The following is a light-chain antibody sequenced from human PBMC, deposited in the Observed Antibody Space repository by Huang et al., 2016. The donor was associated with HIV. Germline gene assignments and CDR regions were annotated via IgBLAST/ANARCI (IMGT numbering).Light chain of an antibody. CDR1: QSLLHSNGYNY. J-gene: IGKJ3*01. Sequence: DIVMTQSPLSLPVTPGGPASISCRSSQSLLHSNGYNYLDWYLQKPGQSPHLLIYLGANRASGVPDRFSGSGSGTDFTLKISRVEAEDVGVYYCMQALQTPRTFGPGTKVDIK. CDR3: MQALQTPRT. V-gene: IGKV2-28*01. CDR2: LGA.